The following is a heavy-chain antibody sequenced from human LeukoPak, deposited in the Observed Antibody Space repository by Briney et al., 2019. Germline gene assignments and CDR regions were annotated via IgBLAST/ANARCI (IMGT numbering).Heavy chain of an antibody. CDR2: INPNSGGT. J-gene: IGHJ4*02. CDR3: ARDWAYYYDSSGSLGFDY. Sequence: ASVKVSCKASEYTFTGYYMHWVRQAPGQGLEWMGWINPNSGGTNYAQKFQGRVTMTRDTSISTAYMELSRLRSDDTAVYYCARDWAYYYDSSGSLGFDYWGQGTLVTVSS. V-gene: IGHV1-2*02. D-gene: IGHD3-22*01. CDR1: EYTFTGYY.